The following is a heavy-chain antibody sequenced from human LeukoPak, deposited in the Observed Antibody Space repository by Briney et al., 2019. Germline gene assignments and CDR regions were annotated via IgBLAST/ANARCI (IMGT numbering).Heavy chain of an antibody. V-gene: IGHV1-2*02. CDR3: TREYLGYCSGGTCRNWFDP. J-gene: IGHJ5*02. Sequence: ASVKVSCNASGYTFTGYYMHWVRRAPGQGLEWMGWINHNTGGTNYGQKFQGRGTMTGDTSISTAYMELSRLRSDDTAVYYCTREYLGYCSGGTCRNWFDPGGEGTLVTVSS. D-gene: IGHD2-15*01. CDR1: GYTFTGYY. CDR2: INHNTGGT.